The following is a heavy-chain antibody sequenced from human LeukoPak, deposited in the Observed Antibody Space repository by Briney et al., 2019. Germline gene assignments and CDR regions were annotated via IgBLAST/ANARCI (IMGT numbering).Heavy chain of an antibody. CDR3: AKHGGRYFDS. Sequence: SGTLSLTCAVSGGSISTNTWWSWVRQPPGKGLEWIGQTSHDGNADYTPSLKSRVTISVDKSKSQLSLKLNSVTAADSAVYYCAKHGGRYFDSWGQGTLVTVSS. CDR1: GGSISTNTW. CDR2: TSHDGNA. V-gene: IGHV4-4*02. D-gene: IGHD4-23*01. J-gene: IGHJ4*02.